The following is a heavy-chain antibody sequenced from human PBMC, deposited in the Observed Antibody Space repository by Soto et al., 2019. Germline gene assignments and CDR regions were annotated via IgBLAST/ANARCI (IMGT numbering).Heavy chain of an antibody. J-gene: IGHJ6*02. CDR1: GGSISSYY. V-gene: IGHV4-59*01. CDR3: ARAIITGSKVYYYYYGMDV. Sequence: SETLSLTCTVSGGSISSYYWSWIRQPPGKGLEWIGYIYYSGSTNYNPSLKSRVTISVDTSKNQFSLKLSSATAADTAVYYCARAIITGSKVYYYYYGMDVWGQGTTVTVS. CDR2: IYYSGST. D-gene: IGHD3-9*01.